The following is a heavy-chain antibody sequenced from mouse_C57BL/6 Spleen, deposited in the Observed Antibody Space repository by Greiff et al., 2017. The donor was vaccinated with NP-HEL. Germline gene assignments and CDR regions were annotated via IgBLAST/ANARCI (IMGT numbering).Heavy chain of an antibody. D-gene: IGHD1-1*01. CDR2: ISGGGGNT. CDR3: ARQRTTVVAFDY. CDR1: GFTFSSYT. J-gene: IGHJ2*01. Sequence: EVMLVESGGGLVKPGGSLKLSCAASGFTFSSYTMSWVRQTPEKRLEWVATISGGGGNTYYPDSVKGRFTISRDNAKNTLYLQMSSLRSEDTALYYCARQRTTVVAFDYWGQGTTLTVSS. V-gene: IGHV5-9*01.